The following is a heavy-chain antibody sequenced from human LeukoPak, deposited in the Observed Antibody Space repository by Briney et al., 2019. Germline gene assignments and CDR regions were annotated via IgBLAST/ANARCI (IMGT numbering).Heavy chain of an antibody. J-gene: IGHJ4*02. CDR1: GYTYSSFP. D-gene: IGHD6-19*01. CDR3: AKVPNSGWIFDY. Sequence: TGGSLRLSCTPWGYTYSSFPMLWVPQAREGGREGVSTISSSGASTWYADSVKGRFTISRDNSKNTLYLQMNSLRAEDTAVYYCAKVPNSGWIFDYWGQGTLVTVSS. CDR2: ISSSGAST. V-gene: IGHV3-23*01.